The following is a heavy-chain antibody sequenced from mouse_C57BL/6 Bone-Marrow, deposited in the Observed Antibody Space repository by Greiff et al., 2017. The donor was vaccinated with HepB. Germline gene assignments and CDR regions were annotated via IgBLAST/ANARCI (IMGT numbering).Heavy chain of an antibody. Sequence: EVKLMESGGGLVQPGGSLKLSCAASGFTFSDYYMYWVRQTPEKRLEWVAYISNGGGSTYYPDTVKGRFTISRDNAKNTLYLQMSRLKSEDTAMYYCARRGGLSYAMDYWGQGTSVTVSS. CDR2: ISNGGGST. CDR3: ARRGGLSYAMDY. V-gene: IGHV5-12*01. CDR1: GFTFSDYY. D-gene: IGHD2-3*01. J-gene: IGHJ4*01.